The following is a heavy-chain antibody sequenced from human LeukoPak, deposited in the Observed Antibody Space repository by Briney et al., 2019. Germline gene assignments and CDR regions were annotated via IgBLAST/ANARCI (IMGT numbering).Heavy chain of an antibody. CDR2: INHSGST. V-gene: IGHV4-34*01. CDR3: ARGPLIDY. CDR1: GGSFSGYY. J-gene: IGHJ4*02. Sequence: PSETLSLTCAVYGGSFSGYYWSWIRQPPGKGLEWIGEINHSGSTNYNPSLKSRVTTSADTSKNQFSLKLSSVTAADTAVYYCARGPLIDYWGQGTLVTVSS.